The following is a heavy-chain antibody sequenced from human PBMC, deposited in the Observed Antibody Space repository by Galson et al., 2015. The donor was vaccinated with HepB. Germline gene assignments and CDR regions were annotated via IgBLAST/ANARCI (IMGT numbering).Heavy chain of an antibody. V-gene: IGHV1-69*13. J-gene: IGHJ6*02. CDR3: ARAEKIVVVPAAIRPSYHYYYYYGMDV. Sequence: SVKVSCKASGGTFSSYAISWVRQAPGQGLEWMGGIIPIFGTANYAQKFQGRVTITADESTSTAYMELSSLRSEDTAVYYCARAEKIVVVPAAIRPSYHYYYYYGMDVWGQGTTVTVSS. D-gene: IGHD2-2*02. CDR1: GGTFSSYA. CDR2: IIPIFGTA.